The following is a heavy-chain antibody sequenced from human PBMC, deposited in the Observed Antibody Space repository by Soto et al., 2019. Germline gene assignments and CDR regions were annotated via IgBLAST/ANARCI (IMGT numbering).Heavy chain of an antibody. J-gene: IGHJ3*02. CDR1: GFTFSNAW. V-gene: IGHV3-15*01. CDR3: TTDVDIVVVPAAISPPSFDI. Sequence: PGGSLRLSCAASGFTFSNAWMSWVRQAPGKGLEWVGRIKSKTDGGTTDYAAPVKGRFTISRDDSKNTLYLQMNSLKTEDTAVYYCTTDVDIVVVPAAISPPSFDIWGQGTMVTVSS. CDR2: IKSKTDGGTT. D-gene: IGHD2-2*01.